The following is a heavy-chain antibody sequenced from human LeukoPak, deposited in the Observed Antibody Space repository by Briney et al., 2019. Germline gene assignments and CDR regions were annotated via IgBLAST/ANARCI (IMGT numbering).Heavy chain of an antibody. CDR2: INPNSGDT. CDR3: ATLEFSKDY. CDR1: GYTFTAYY. V-gene: IGHV1-2*02. Sequence: ASVKVSCKASGYTFTAYYMHWVRQAPGQGLEWMGWINPNSGDTNYAQKFQGRVTVTRDTSTSTAYMELSRLRSDDTAVYYCATLEFSKDYWGQGTLVTVSS. J-gene: IGHJ4*02. D-gene: IGHD3-10*01.